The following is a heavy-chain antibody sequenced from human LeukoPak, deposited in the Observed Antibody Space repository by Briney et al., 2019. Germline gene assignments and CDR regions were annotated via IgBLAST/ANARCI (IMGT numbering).Heavy chain of an antibody. CDR3: ARHTDIAPLSSLKY. CDR2: IYYSGST. D-gene: IGHD6-13*01. J-gene: IGHJ4*02. Sequence: PSETLSLTCTVSGGSISSYYWSWIRQTPGKGLEWIGDIYYSGSTNYNPSLKSRVAISVDTSKNQFSLKLSSVTAADTAVYYCARHTDIAPLSSLKYWGQGTLVTVSS. CDR1: GGSISSYY. V-gene: IGHV4-59*08.